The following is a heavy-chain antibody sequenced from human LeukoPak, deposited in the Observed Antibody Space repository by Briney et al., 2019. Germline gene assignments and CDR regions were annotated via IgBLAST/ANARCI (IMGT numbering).Heavy chain of an antibody. V-gene: IGHV3-20*04. CDR1: GFAFDDYG. J-gene: IGHJ4*02. D-gene: IGHD3-10*01. Sequence: GGSLRLSCAASGFAFDDYGMTWVRQAPGKGLEWVSGINWSGGSTGYADSVKGRFTISRDNAKNSLYLQMNSLRAEDTALYYCARGSATYYRYFDYWGQGILVTVS. CDR3: ARGSATYYRYFDY. CDR2: INWSGGST.